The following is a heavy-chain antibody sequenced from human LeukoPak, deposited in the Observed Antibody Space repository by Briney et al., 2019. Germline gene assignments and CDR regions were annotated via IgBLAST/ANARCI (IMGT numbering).Heavy chain of an antibody. D-gene: IGHD3-22*01. CDR2: IYHSGST. V-gene: IGHV4-34*01. CDR1: GGSFSGYY. Sequence: SETLSLTCAVYGGSFSGYYWSWIRQPPGKGLEWIGSIYHSGSTYYNPSLKSRVTISVDTSKNQFSLKLSSVTTADTAVYYCARGPHYSSGYYYVEGVSIFDYWGQGTLVTVSS. J-gene: IGHJ4*02. CDR3: ARGPHYSSGYYYVEGVSIFDY.